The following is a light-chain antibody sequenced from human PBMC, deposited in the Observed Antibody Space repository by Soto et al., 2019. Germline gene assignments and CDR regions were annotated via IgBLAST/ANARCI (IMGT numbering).Light chain of an antibody. CDR2: GVS. CDR1: SSDVGGYNY. V-gene: IGLV2-11*01. Sequence: QSALTQPRSVSGSPGQSVTISCTGTSSDVGGYNYVSWYQHHPGKAPKLMIYGVSKRPSGVPDRFSGSKSGNTASLTISGLQAEDEADYYCCSYAGSWLFGGGTKLTVL. CDR3: CSYAGSWL. J-gene: IGLJ2*01.